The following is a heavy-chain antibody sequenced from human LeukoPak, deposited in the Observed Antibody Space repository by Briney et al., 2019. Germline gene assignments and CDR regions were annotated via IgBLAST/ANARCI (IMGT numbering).Heavy chain of an antibody. D-gene: IGHD6-19*01. CDR3: ARDSGRGVAGNLDY. CDR2: IIPIFGTA. J-gene: IGHJ4*02. V-gene: IGHV1-69*01. Sequence: SVKVSCKASGGTFSRYAISWVRQAPGQGLEWTGGIIPIFGTANYAQKFQGRVTITADESTSTAYMELSSLRSEDTAVYYCARDSGRGVAGNLDYWGQGTLVTVSS. CDR1: GGTFSRYA.